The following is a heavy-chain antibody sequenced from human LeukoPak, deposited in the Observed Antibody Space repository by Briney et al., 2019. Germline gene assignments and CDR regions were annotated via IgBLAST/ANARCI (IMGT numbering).Heavy chain of an antibody. D-gene: IGHD2-15*01. J-gene: IGHJ6*02. CDR1: GFTFDDYA. CDR3: AKDSPPYCSGGSCHAGMDV. CDR2: ISWNSGSI. Sequence: GGSLRLSCAASGFTFDDYAMHWVRQASGKGLEWVSGISWNSGSIGYADSVKGRFTISRDNAKNSLYLQMNSLRAEDTALYYCAKDSPPYCSGGSCHAGMDVWGQGTTVTVSS. V-gene: IGHV3-9*01.